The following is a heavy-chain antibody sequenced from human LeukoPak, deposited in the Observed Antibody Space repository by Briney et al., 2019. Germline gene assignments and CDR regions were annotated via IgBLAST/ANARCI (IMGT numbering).Heavy chain of an antibody. Sequence: ASVKVSCKASGFTFTSSAMQWVRQARGQRLEWIGWINTNTGNPTYAQGFTGRFVFSLDTSVSTAYLQISSLKAEDTAVYYCARVSIAAAGTRFDYWGQGTLVTVSS. V-gene: IGHV7-4-1*02. CDR2: INTNTGNP. J-gene: IGHJ4*02. D-gene: IGHD6-13*01. CDR3: ARVSIAAAGTRFDY. CDR1: GFTFTSSA.